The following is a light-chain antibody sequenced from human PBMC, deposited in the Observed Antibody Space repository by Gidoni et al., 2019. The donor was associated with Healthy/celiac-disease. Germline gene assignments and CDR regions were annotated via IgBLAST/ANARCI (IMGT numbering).Light chain of an antibody. V-gene: IGKV3-20*01. CDR3: QQYGSSPRT. CDR2: GAS. Sequence: EIVLTQCPGTLSLSPGDRATLSCRASQSVNSSYLAWYQQKPGQAPRLLIYGASSRATGIPDRFSGSGSGTDFTLTISRLEPEDVAVYYCQQYGSSPRTFGQGTKVEIK. CDR1: QSVNSSY. J-gene: IGKJ1*01.